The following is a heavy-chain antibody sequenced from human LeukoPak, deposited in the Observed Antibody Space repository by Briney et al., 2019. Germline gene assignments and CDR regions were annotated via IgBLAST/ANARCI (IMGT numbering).Heavy chain of an antibody. V-gene: IGHV4-31*03. Sequence: PSQTLSLTCTVSGGSISSGGYYWSWIRQHPGKGLEWIGYIYYSGSTYYNPSLKSRVTISVDTSKNQFSLKLSSVTAADTAVYYCARQYGDYLYYFDYWGQGTLVTVSS. CDR3: ARQYGDYLYYFDY. CDR2: IYYSGST. CDR1: GGSISSGGYY. D-gene: IGHD4-17*01. J-gene: IGHJ4*02.